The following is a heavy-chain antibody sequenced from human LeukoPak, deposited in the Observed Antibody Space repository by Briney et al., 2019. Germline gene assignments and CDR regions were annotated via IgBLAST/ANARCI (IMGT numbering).Heavy chain of an antibody. CDR1: GGSISSSSYY. CDR3: ARHHSSGWYKSYWFDP. V-gene: IGHV4-39*01. D-gene: IGHD6-19*01. CDR2: IYYSGST. Sequence: SETLSLTCTVSGGSISSSSYYWGWIRQPPGKGLEWIGSIYYSGSTYYNPSLKSRVTISVDTSKNQFSLKLSSVTAADTAVYYCARHHSSGWYKSYWFDPRGQGTLVTVSS. J-gene: IGHJ5*02.